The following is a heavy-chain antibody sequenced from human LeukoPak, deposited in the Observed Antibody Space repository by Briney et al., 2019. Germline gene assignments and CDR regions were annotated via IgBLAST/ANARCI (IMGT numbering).Heavy chain of an antibody. CDR3: VRHGKIDDVFDI. V-gene: IGHV4-59*08. D-gene: IGHD1-26*01. CDR2: IYHSGHT. Sequence: SQTLSLTCTVSGGSINDYYWSWVRQSPGKGLEWIGYIYHSGHTNYNPSLKSRVTISIDASKTHFSLNLNSVTAADTAIYYCVRHGKIDDVFDIWGQGTMVTVSS. CDR1: GGSINDYY. J-gene: IGHJ3*02.